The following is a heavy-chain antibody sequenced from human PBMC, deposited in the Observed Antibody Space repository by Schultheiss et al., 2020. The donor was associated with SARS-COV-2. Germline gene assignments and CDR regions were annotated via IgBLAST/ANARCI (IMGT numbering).Heavy chain of an antibody. CDR3: ARDRVITFGGFPLGSRYYYMDV. CDR1: GGSISSGSYY. CDR2: IYTSGST. V-gene: IGHV4-61*02. D-gene: IGHD3-16*01. J-gene: IGHJ6*03. Sequence: SETLSLTCTVSGGSISSGSYYWSWIRQPAGKGLEWIGRIYTSGSTNYNPSLKSRVTISVDTSKNQFSLKLSSVTAADTAVYYCARDRVITFGGFPLGSRYYYMDVWGKGTTVTVSS.